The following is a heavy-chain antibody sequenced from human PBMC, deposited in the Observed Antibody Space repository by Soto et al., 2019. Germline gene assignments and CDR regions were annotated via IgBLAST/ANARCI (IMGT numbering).Heavy chain of an antibody. Sequence: GASVKVSCKASGVTFSSYAINWVRQAPVQGLEWMGWIIPIFGTANYAQKFQGRVTITADKSTSTAYMELSSLRSEDTAVYWGARGTDVDYGDYVCYGMDVWGQGTTVTVS. V-gene: IGHV1-69*06. J-gene: IGHJ6*02. D-gene: IGHD4-17*01. CDR2: IIPIFGTA. CDR1: GVTFSSYA. CDR3: ARGTDVDYGDYVCYGMDV.